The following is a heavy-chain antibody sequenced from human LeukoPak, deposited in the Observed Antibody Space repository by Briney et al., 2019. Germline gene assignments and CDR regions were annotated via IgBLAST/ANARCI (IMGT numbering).Heavy chain of an antibody. V-gene: IGHV2-70*11. CDR1: GFSLSTSGMC. J-gene: IGHJ3*02. Sequence: SGPTLVKPTQTLTLTCTFSGFSLSTSGMCVSWIRQPPGKALEWLARIDWDDDKYYSTSLQTRLTISKDTSKNQVVLTMTNMDPVDTATYYCARVVIAGLGETDAFDIWGQGTMVTVSS. CDR2: IDWDDDK. D-gene: IGHD6-13*01. CDR3: ARVVIAGLGETDAFDI.